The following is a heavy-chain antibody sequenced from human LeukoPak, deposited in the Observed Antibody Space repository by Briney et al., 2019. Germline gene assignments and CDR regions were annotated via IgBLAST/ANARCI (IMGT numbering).Heavy chain of an antibody. J-gene: IGHJ6*02. V-gene: IGHV1-69*04. CDR2: IIPIFGIA. CDR3: ARDGGSSYYYYGMDV. CDR1: GGTFSSYA. D-gene: IGHD6-6*01. Sequence: ASVKVSCKASGGTFSSYAISWVRQAPGQGLEWMGRIIPIFGIANYAQEFQGRVTITADKSTSTAYMELSSLRSEDTAVYYCARDGGSSYYYYGMDVWGQGTTVTVSS.